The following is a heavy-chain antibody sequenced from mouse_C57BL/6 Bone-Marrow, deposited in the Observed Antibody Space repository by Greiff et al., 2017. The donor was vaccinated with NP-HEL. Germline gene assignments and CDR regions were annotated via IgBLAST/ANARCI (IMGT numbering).Heavy chain of an antibody. J-gene: IGHJ2*01. CDR2: INPNNGGT. CDR3: ARWGDYVDY. CDR1: GYTFTDYN. V-gene: IGHV1-18*01. D-gene: IGHD2-13*01. Sequence: LVESGASVKIPCKASGYTFTDYNMDWVKQSHGKSLEWIGDINPNNGGTIYNQKFKGKATLTVDKSSSTAYMELRSLTSEDTAVYYCARWGDYVDYWGQGTTLTVSS.